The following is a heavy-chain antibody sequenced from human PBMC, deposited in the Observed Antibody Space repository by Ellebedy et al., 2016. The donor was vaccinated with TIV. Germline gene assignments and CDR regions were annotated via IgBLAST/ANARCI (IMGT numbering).Heavy chain of an antibody. CDR2: IYPGDSDI. V-gene: IGHV5-51*01. J-gene: IGHJ4*02. D-gene: IGHD7-27*01. CDR3: VRHSSTWAPRDY. Sequence: GESLKISXKGSGYRFTDYWIGWVRQMPGKGLEWMAVIYPGDSDIRYSWSFEGQVTISVDKSITTAYLQWSSLKASDTAMYYCVRHSSTWAPRDYWGQGTLVTVSS. CDR1: GYRFTDYW.